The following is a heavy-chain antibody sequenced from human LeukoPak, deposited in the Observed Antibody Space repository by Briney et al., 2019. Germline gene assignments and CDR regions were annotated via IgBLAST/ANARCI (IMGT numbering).Heavy chain of an antibody. Sequence: GGSLRLSCAALGLTFTTAWMGWVRQAPGKGLEWVGRIKSKTDGGTTDYAAPVKGRFTISRDDSKNTLYQQTNSLKTEETAVYCFTTDIILVPAGEGDYWGQGTLVIVSS. V-gene: IGHV3-15*01. D-gene: IGHD2-2*01. CDR2: IKSKTDGGTT. J-gene: IGHJ4*02. CDR1: GLTFTTAW. CDR3: TTDIILVPAGEGDY.